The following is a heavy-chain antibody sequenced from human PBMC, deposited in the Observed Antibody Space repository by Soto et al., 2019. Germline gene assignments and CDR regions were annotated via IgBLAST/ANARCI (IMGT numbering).Heavy chain of an antibody. J-gene: IGHJ4*02. V-gene: IGHV1-18*01. CDR1: GYTFTSYG. CDR2: ISTHNGNT. Sequence: QGQLVQSGAEVKKPGASVRVSCKASGYTFTSYGISWVRQAPGQGLEWMGWISTHNGNTNYAQKAQGRVTMTTDTSTSTAYLQLRSLRSDDTPVYYCARNYYDSSGSSLYYFDSWGQGTLVTVSS. D-gene: IGHD3-22*01. CDR3: ARNYYDSSGSSLYYFDS.